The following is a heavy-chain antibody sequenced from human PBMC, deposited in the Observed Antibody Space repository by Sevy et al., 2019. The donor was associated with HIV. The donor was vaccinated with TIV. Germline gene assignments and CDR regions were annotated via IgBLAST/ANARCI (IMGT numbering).Heavy chain of an antibody. J-gene: IGHJ4*02. CDR3: ARGGILYFGAIDN. Sequence: GGSLRLSCAASGFNFASYWMHWVRQSPGKGLVWVSRINSDGTTTKYADSVRGRFTMSRDNANSTLFLQINSLRPEDTAVYYCARGGILYFGAIDNWGQGTLVTVSS. D-gene: IGHD3-10*01. V-gene: IGHV3-74*01. CDR1: GFNFASYW. CDR2: INSDGTTT.